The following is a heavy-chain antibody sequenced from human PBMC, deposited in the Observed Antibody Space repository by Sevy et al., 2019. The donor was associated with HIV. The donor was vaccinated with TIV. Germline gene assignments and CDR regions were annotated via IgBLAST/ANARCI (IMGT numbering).Heavy chain of an antibody. CDR3: ASFMSLTIRDWFDP. D-gene: IGHD3-9*01. CDR1: GFTFSSYA. J-gene: IGHJ5*02. V-gene: IGHV3-23*01. Sequence: GGSLRLSCAASGFTFSSYAMSWVRQAPGKGLEWLSAISGNGADTFYADSVKGRFTISRDNSKNTLYLQMNSLRAEDTAVYYCASFMSLTIRDWFDPWGQGTLVTVSS. CDR2: ISGNGADT.